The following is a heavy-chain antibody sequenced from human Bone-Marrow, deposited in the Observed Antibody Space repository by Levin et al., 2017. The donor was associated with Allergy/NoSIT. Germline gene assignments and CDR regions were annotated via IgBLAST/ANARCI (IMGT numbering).Heavy chain of an antibody. Sequence: PGGSLRLSCAASGFTFSTYAMSWVRQAPGKGLEWVSAISGTGVSTYYADSVKGRFIISRDNSKNTLYLQMSSLRADDTAVYYCVKSGSQTLDYYYGMDVWGQGTTVTVSS. D-gene: IGHD1-26*01. CDR2: ISGTGVST. CDR3: VKSGSQTLDYYYGMDV. J-gene: IGHJ6*02. V-gene: IGHV3-23*01. CDR1: GFTFSTYA.